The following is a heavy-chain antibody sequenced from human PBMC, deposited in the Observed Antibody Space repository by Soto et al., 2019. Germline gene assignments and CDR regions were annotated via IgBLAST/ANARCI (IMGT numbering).Heavy chain of an antibody. CDR2: IQSGGPT. V-gene: IGHV3-66*01. D-gene: IGHD2-15*01. J-gene: IGHJ6*04. Sequence: EVQLVESGGGLVQPGGSLRLSCAASGFTVSSKYMSWVRQAPGKGLEWVARIQSGGPTYYADSVKGRFTISRDTSENTVHLQMDSLRAEDTAVYYCARDDVLCDGGRCYGVPLDVWGKGTPVTVSS. CDR1: GFTVSSKY. CDR3: ARDDVLCDGGRCYGVPLDV.